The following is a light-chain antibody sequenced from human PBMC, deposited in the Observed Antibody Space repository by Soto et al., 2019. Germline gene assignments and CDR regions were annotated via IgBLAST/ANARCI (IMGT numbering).Light chain of an antibody. J-gene: IGLJ3*02. CDR1: SSDVGAYNY. CDR3: SSYTTSSTLV. V-gene: IGLV2-14*01. Sequence: HSVLTQPASVSGSPGQSITISCTGTSSDVGAYNYVSWYQQHPGKAPKLMIYEVSNRPSGVSNRFSGPKSGNTASLTISGLQAEDEADYYCSSYTTSSTLVFGGGTKLTVL. CDR2: EVS.